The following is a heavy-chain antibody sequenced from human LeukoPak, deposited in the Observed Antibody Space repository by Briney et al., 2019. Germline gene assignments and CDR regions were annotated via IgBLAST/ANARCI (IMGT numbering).Heavy chain of an antibody. CDR3: ARVSGSYYPFDY. CDR1: GFIVNSDY. Sequence: MSLCCVVCGFIVNSDYMSWVQPAPRKGLGCVSLNYTGGSTYYADSVKGRFTISRDESKNTLYLQMNSLRAEDTAIYYCARVSGSYYPFDYWGQGTLVTVSS. D-gene: IGHD1-26*01. V-gene: IGHV3-53*01. CDR2: NYTGGST. J-gene: IGHJ4*02.